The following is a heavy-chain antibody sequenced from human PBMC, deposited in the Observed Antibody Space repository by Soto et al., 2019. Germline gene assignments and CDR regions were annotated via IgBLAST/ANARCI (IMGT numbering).Heavy chain of an antibody. J-gene: IGHJ4*02. CDR1: GYIFTSYA. D-gene: IGHD3-22*01. Sequence: ASVKVSCKASGYIFTSYANHWVRQAPGQRLEWMGWINAGNGNTKYSQKFQGRVTISRDTSASTVYMELSSLRSEDTAVYYCARDFSMLVVVPGYWGQGTLVTVSS. CDR3: ARDFSMLVVVPGY. CDR2: INAGNGNT. V-gene: IGHV1-3*01.